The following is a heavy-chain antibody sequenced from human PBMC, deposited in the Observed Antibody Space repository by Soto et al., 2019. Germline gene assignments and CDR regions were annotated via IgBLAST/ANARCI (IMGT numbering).Heavy chain of an antibody. V-gene: IGHV1-2*02. CDR2: INSNSGAT. CDR3: ARDGWGSYAFDY. J-gene: IGHJ4*02. CDR1: GYTFTGYF. D-gene: IGHD2-8*01. Sequence: ASVKVSCKASGYTFTGYFMHWVRQAPGQGLEWMGWINSNSGATKYAQKFQGRVTMTRDTSISTAYMELSRLRSDDTAVYYCARDGWGSYAFDYWGQGTLVTVSS.